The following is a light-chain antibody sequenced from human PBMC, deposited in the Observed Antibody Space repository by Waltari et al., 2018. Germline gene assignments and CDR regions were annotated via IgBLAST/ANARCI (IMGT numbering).Light chain of an antibody. Sequence: EMVLTQSPATLSVSPGDRVTLSCGASQSVSRNLAWYQQRPGQAPRFLIYAASSRATGIPARFSGSGSGTEFILTISSLQSEDFAVYYCQQYNKRPYTFGQGTKVEIK. J-gene: IGKJ2*01. CDR1: QSVSRN. V-gene: IGKV3D-15*01. CDR2: AAS. CDR3: QQYNKRPYT.